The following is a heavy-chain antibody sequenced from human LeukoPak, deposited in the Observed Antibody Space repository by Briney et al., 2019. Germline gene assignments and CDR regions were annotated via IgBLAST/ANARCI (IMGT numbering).Heavy chain of an antibody. J-gene: IGHJ4*02. Sequence: GRSLRLSCAASGFTFSSYGMHWVRQAPGKGLEWVAFIRYDGSNKYYADSVKGRFTISRDNSKNTLYLQMNSLRAEDTAVYYCAKDRVIFGVAYHAYFDYWGQGTLVTVSS. D-gene: IGHD3-3*02. CDR3: AKDRVIFGVAYHAYFDY. V-gene: IGHV3-30*02. CDR2: IRYDGSNK. CDR1: GFTFSSYG.